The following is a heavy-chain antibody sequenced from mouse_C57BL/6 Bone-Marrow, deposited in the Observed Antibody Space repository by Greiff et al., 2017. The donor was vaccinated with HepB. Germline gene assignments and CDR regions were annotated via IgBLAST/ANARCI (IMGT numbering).Heavy chain of an antibody. J-gene: IGHJ4*01. D-gene: IGHD2-1*01. CDR3: ARSPLYYGNSYYAMDY. CDR1: GYAFTNYL. Sequence: QVQLQQSGAELVRPGTSVKVSCKASGYAFTNYLIEWVKQRPGQGLEWIGVINPGSGGTNYNEKFKGKATLTADKSSSTAYMQLSSLTSEDSAVYFCARSPLYYGNSYYAMDYWGQGTSVTVSS. V-gene: IGHV1-54*01. CDR2: INPGSGGT.